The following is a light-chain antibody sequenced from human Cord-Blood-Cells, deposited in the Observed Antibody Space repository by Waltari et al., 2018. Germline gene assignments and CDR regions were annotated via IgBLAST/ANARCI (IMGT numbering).Light chain of an antibody. CDR3: QAWDSSTAGKVV. J-gene: IGLJ2*01. CDR2: QDS. CDR1: KLADKY. Sequence: SYELTQPPSVSVSPGQTASITCSGDKLADKYACWYQQKPGQSPVLVIYQDSKRPSGIPERFSGSNSGNTATLTISGTQAMDEADYYCQAWDSSTAGKVVFGGGTKLTVL. V-gene: IGLV3-1*01.